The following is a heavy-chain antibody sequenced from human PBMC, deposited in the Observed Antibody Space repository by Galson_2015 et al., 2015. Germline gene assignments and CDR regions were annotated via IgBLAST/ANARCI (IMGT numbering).Heavy chain of an antibody. CDR3: ARGGGYCTISGCYGGGWNFDL. D-gene: IGHD2-2*01. CDR1: ADSISSSSYY. Sequence: ETLSLTCSVSADSISSSSYYWGWIRQPPGKGLEWIGSVSRNGNTYFNPSLKSRVTLSIDTSKSHFSLKLSSVTASDTAIYYCARGGGYCTISGCYGGGWNFDLWGRGTLVTVSS. CDR2: VSRNGNT. J-gene: IGHJ2*01. V-gene: IGHV4-39*02.